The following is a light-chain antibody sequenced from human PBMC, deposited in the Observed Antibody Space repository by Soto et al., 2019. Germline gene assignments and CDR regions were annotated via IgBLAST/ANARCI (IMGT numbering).Light chain of an antibody. CDR3: QQYKNWPPIT. CDR2: GAA. V-gene: IGKV3-15*01. CDR1: QSISSS. J-gene: IGKJ5*01. Sequence: EIVMTRSPATLSLSPGDRATLSCRASQSISSSLAWYQQKPGQAPRLLXYGAATRATGISARFSASGSGTEFTLTISSLQSEDFAVYYCQQYKNWPPITFGQGTRLEIK.